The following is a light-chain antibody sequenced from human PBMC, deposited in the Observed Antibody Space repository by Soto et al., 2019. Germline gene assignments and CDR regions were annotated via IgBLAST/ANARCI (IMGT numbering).Light chain of an antibody. CDR3: QVWDSSSEHVV. CDR2: YDS. Sequence: SYELTQPPSVSVAPGKTARITCGGTNIGSKSVHWYQQKPGQAPVLVIYYDSDRPSGIPERFSGSNSGNTATLTISRVEVGDEADYYCQVWDSSSEHVVFGGGTKLTVL. J-gene: IGLJ2*01. CDR1: NIGSKS. V-gene: IGLV3-21*04.